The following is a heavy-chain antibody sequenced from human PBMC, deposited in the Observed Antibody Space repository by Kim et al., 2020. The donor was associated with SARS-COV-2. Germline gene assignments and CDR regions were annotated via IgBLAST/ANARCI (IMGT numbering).Heavy chain of an antibody. CDR3: ARHGSGSQRPYYFDY. CDR1: GGSISSSSYY. CDR2: IYYSGST. V-gene: IGHV4-39*01. Sequence: SETLSLTCTVSGGSISSSSYYWGWIRQPPGKGLEWIGSIYYSGSTYYNPSLKSRVTISVDTSKNQFSLKLSSVTAADTAVYYCARHGSGSQRPYYFDYWG. J-gene: IGHJ4*01. D-gene: IGHD3-10*01.